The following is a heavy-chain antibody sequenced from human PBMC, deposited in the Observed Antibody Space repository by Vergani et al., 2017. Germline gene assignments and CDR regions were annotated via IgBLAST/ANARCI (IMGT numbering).Heavy chain of an antibody. J-gene: IGHJ5*02. V-gene: IGHV4-61*01. Sequence: QVQLQESGPRLVKPSQTLSLTCTVSGASITSGSFYWSWIRQAPGKGLEWIGSLSTTGGATHASHNPSLKSRVSISVDTSKSQFSLRLTSVTAADSAIYYCAGDTHSWQRADRWGQGLLVSVSS. CDR2: LSTTGGA. D-gene: IGHD6-13*01. CDR3: AGDTHSWQRADR. CDR1: GASITSGSFY.